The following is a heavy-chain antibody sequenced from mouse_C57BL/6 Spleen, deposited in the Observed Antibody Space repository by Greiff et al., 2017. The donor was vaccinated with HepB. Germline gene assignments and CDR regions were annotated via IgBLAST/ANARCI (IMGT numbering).Heavy chain of an antibody. D-gene: IGHD2-2*01. CDR3: ARDGGYGYDDGAWFAY. V-gene: IGHV5-4*01. CDR2: ISDGGSYT. CDR1: GFTFSSYA. Sequence: EVQGVESGGGLVKPGGSLKLSCAASGFTFSSYAMSWVRQTPEKRLEWVATISDGGSYTYYPDNVKGRFTISRDNAKNNLYLQMSHLKSEDTAMYYCARDGGYGYDDGAWFAYWGQGTLVTVSA. J-gene: IGHJ3*01.